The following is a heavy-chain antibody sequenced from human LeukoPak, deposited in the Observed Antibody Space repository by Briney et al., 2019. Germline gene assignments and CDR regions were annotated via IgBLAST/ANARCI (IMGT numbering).Heavy chain of an antibody. D-gene: IGHD5-12*01. V-gene: IGHV1-69*13. CDR2: IIPIFGTA. CDR3: ATDRPSGSPMYY. CDR1: GGTFSSYA. J-gene: IGHJ4*02. Sequence: ASVKVSCKASGGTFSSYAISWVRQAPGQGLEWMGGIIPIFGTANYAQKFQGRVTITADESTSTAYMELSSLRSEDTAVYYCATDRPSGSPMYYWGQGTLVTVSS.